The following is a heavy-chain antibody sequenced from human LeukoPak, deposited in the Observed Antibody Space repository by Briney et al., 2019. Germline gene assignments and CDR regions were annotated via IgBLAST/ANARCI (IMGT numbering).Heavy chain of an antibody. D-gene: IGHD3-10*01. CDR1: GGSFSGYY. CDR3: AIRITMVRGVGYYYGMDV. Sequence: SETLSLTCAVYGGSFSGYYWSWIRQPPGKGLEWIGEINHSGSTNYNPSLKSRVTISVDTSKNQFSLKLSSVTAADTAVYYCAIRITMVRGVGYYYGMDVWGKGTTVTVSS. J-gene: IGHJ6*04. V-gene: IGHV4-34*01. CDR2: INHSGST.